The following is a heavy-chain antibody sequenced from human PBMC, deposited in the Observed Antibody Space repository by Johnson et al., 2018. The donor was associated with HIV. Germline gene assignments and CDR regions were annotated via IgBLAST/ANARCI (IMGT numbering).Heavy chain of an antibody. D-gene: IGHD1-26*01. CDR1: GFTFNSYG. Sequence: QVQLVESGGGVVQPGRSLRLSCAASGFTFNSYGMHWVRQAPGEGLEWVAVISHDESNKYYADSVKGRFTISRDNSKNTLYLQMNSLRAEDTAVYYCARGGWDLRDPFDIWGQGTMVTVSS. CDR3: ARGGWDLRDPFDI. CDR2: ISHDESNK. V-gene: IGHV3-30*03. J-gene: IGHJ3*02.